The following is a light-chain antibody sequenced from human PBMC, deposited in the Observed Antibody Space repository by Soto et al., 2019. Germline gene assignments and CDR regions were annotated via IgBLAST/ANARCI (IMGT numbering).Light chain of an antibody. Sequence: MEQSPATLCVSTGGRATFPSRASQSVSILLAWYQQKPGQAPRLLSHGATTRATGIPARFSGSGSGTDFTLTISRLEPEDFAVYYCQQYCSSITFGQGTRLEIK. J-gene: IGKJ5*01. CDR1: QSVSIL. CDR2: GAT. CDR3: QQYCSSIT. V-gene: IGKV3-15*01.